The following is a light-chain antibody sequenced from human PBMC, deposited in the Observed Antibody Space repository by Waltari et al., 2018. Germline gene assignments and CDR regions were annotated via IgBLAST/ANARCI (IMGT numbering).Light chain of an antibody. CDR2: DLT. CDR1: RADIGAYSS. Sequence: QSALTQPAFVSGSPGQSITISCTGPRADIGAYSSVTWYHHLPGKVPKLIIYDLTERPSGVSNRFSGSKSGSTASLTVSGLQAEDEGLFYCSAYTSRGTLKFGGGTRVTVL. CDR3: SAYTSRGTLK. V-gene: IGLV2-14*03. J-gene: IGLJ2*01.